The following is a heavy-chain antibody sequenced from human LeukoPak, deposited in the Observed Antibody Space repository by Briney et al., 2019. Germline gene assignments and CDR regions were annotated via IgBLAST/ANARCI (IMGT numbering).Heavy chain of an antibody. CDR2: ISAYNGNT. V-gene: IGHV1-18*01. Sequence: ASVKVSRKASGYTFTSYGISWVRQAPGQGLEWMGWISAYNGNTNYAQKLQGRVTMTTDTSTSTAYMELRSLRSDDTAVYYCARESDSSSWYSDIDYWGQGTLVTVSS. D-gene: IGHD6-13*01. CDR3: ARESDSSSWYSDIDY. J-gene: IGHJ4*02. CDR1: GYTFTSYG.